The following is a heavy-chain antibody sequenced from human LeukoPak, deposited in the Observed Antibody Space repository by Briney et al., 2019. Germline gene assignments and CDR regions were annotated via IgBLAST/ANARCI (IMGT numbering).Heavy chain of an antibody. CDR2: IYYSGST. V-gene: IGHV4-39*01. CDR1: GGSINSSSYY. J-gene: IGHJ3*02. CDR3: ARRFAPSRNDAFDI. D-gene: IGHD3-10*01. Sequence: SETLSLTCTVSGGSINSSSYYWGWIRQPPGKGQEWIGTIYYSGSTYYNPSLKSRVTISVDTSKNQFSLKLSSVTASDTAVYYCARRFAPSRNDAFDIWGQGTMVTVSS.